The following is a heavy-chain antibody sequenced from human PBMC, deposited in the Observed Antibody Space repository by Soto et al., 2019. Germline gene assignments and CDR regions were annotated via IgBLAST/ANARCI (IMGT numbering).Heavy chain of an antibody. D-gene: IGHD3-9*01. Sequence: ASVKVSCKASGYTFTSYAMHWVRQAPGQRLEWMGWINAGNGNTKYSQKFQGRVTITRDTSASTAYMELSSLRSEDTAVYYCARRVTYYDILTGYYDPYYFDYWGQGTLVTVSS. CDR2: INAGNGNT. J-gene: IGHJ4*02. V-gene: IGHV1-3*01. CDR3: ARRVTYYDILTGYYDPYYFDY. CDR1: GYTFTSYA.